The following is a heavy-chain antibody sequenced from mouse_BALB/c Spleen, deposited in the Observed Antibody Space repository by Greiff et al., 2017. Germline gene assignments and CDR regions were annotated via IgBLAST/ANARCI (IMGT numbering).Heavy chain of an antibody. CDR3: ARKVNWPFDY. D-gene: IGHD4-1*01. CDR1: GFNIKDTY. J-gene: IGHJ2*01. Sequence: VQLQQSGAELVKPGALVKLSCTASGFNIKDTYMHWVKQRPEQGLEWIGRIDPANGNTKYDPKFQGKATITADTSSNTAYLQLSSLTSEDTAVYYCARKVNWPFDYWGQGTTVTVSS. CDR2: IDPANGNT. V-gene: IGHV14-3*02.